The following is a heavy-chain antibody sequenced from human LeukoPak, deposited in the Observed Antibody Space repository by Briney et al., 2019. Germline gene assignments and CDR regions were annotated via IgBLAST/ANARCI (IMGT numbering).Heavy chain of an antibody. J-gene: IGHJ4*02. D-gene: IGHD5-18*01. Sequence: NPSETLSLTCAVYGGSFSGYYWSWIRQPPGKGLEWIGEINHSGSTNYNPSLKSRVTISVDTSKNQFSLKLSSVTAADTAVYYCASGRGYSYGYDFDYWGQGTLVTVSS. V-gene: IGHV4-34*01. CDR1: GGSFSGYY. CDR3: ASGRGYSYGYDFDY. CDR2: INHSGST.